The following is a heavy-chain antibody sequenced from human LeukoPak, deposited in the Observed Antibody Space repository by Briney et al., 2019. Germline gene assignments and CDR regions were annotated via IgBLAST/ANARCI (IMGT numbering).Heavy chain of an antibody. CDR1: GGTFSSYA. J-gene: IGHJ6*02. CDR2: IIPIFGTA. Sequence: EASVKVSCKASGGTFSSYAISWVRQAPGQGLEWMGGIIPIFGTANYAQKFQGRVTITADESTSTAYMELSSLRSEDTAVYYCARSGSYDFWSGYLGDYYYYGMDVWGQGTTVTVSS. D-gene: IGHD3-3*01. CDR3: ARSGSYDFWSGYLGDYYYYGMDV. V-gene: IGHV1-69*13.